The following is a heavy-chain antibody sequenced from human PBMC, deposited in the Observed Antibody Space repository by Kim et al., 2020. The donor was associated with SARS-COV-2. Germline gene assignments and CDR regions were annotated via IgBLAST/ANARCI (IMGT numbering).Heavy chain of an antibody. CDR3: ARGRTIFDAFDI. J-gene: IGHJ3*02. V-gene: IGHV3-48*03. CDR1: GFTFSSYE. CDR2: ISSSGSTI. Sequence: GGSLRLSCAASGFTFSSYEMNWVRQAPGKGLEWVSYISSSGSTIYYADSVKGRFTISRDNAKNSLYLQMNSLRAEDTAVYYCARGRTIFDAFDIWGQGTMVTVSS. D-gene: IGHD3-9*01.